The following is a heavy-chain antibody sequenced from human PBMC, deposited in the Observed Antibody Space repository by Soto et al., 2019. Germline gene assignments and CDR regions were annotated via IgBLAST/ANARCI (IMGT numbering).Heavy chain of an antibody. CDR1: GGSISSQSYF. V-gene: IGHV4-39*01. Sequence: PSETLSLTCTVSGGSISSQSYFWGWIRQPPGKRLEWIGSISFSGSTFYNPPLKSRVAISVDTSKSLFSLNLNSVTAADTAVYYCARLSGSGSHREPFDSWGQGTLVTVSS. D-gene: IGHD3-10*01. J-gene: IGHJ4*02. CDR2: ISFSGST. CDR3: ARLSGSGSHREPFDS.